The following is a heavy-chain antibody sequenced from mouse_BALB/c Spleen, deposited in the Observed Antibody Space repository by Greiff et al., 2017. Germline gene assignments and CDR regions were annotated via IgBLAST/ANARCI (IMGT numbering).Heavy chain of an antibody. CDR1: GYTFTNYW. CDR3: ARRGELGRAMDY. V-gene: IGHV1-63*02. Sequence: VQLKESGAELVRPGTSVKISCKASGYTFTNYWLGWVKQRPGHGLEWIGDIYPGGGYTNYNEKFKGKATLTADTSSSTAYMQLSSLTSEDSAVYCCARRGELGRAMDYWGQGTSVTVSS. D-gene: IGHD4-1*01. CDR2: IYPGGGYT. J-gene: IGHJ4*01.